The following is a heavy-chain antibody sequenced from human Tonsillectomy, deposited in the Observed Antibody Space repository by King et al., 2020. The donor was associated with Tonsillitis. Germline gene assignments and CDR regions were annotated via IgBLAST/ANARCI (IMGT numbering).Heavy chain of an antibody. Sequence: VQLVESGGGLVQPGGSLRLSCTASGFTFSSYWMSWVRQAPEKGLQWVANINQDGSENYYVDSVKGRFTISRDNAKNSLYLQMNSLRAEDTAVYYCAKRVGIAAAWYFDLWGRGTLVTVSS. CDR2: INQDGSEN. D-gene: IGHD6-13*01. CDR1: GFTFSSYW. V-gene: IGHV3-7*01. CDR3: AKRVGIAAAWYFDL. J-gene: IGHJ2*01.